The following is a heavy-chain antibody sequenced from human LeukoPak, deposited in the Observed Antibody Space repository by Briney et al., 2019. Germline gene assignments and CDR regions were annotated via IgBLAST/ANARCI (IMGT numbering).Heavy chain of an antibody. CDR3: AGGGDSGGYYYPMFDY. CDR2: IYTSGST. CDR1: TASISDFY. J-gene: IGHJ4*02. Sequence: SETLSLTCTDSTASISDFYWSWIRQPAGKGLEWIGRIYTSGSTNYNPSLKSRVTLSVDTSKNQFSLKLSSVTAADTAVYYCAGGGDSGGYYYPMFDYWGQGTLVTVSS. D-gene: IGHD3-22*01. V-gene: IGHV4-4*07.